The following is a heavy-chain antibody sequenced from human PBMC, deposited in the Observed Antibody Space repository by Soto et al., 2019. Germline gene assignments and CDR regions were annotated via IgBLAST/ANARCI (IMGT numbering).Heavy chain of an antibody. CDR2: ISAYNGNT. CDR3: ARVYDSSGYYLRFDP. CDR1: GYTFTSYG. D-gene: IGHD3-22*01. Sequence: ASVKVSCKASGYTFTSYGISWVRQAPGQGLEWMGWISAYNGNTNYAQKLKGRVTMTTDTSTSTAYMELRSLRSDDTSLYYCARVYDSSGYYLRFDPWGQGTLVTVSS. J-gene: IGHJ5*02. V-gene: IGHV1-18*01.